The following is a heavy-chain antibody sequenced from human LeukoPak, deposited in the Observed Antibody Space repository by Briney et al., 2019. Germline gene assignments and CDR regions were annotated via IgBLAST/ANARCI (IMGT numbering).Heavy chain of an antibody. CDR2: INPNSGGT. V-gene: IGHV1-2*02. J-gene: IGHJ6*03. CDR3: ARGRTARPFYYYMDV. CDR1: GYTFTGYY. Sequence: ASVQVSCKASGYTFTGYYMHWVRQAPGQGLEWMGWINPNSGGTNYAQKFQGRVTMTRDTSISTAYMELSRLRSDDTAVYYCARGRTARPFYYYMDVWGKGTTVTVSS. D-gene: IGHD6-6*01.